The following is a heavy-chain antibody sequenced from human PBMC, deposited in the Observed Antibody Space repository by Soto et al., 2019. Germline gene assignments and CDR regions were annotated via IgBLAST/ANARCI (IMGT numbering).Heavy chain of an antibody. D-gene: IGHD3-3*01. CDR3: TRLPTDYDFWSGYPTH. CDR1: GFTFSGSA. Sequence: GGSLRLSCAASGFTFSGSAMHWVRQASGKGLEWVGRIRSKANSYATAYAASVKGRFTISRDDSKNTAYLQMNSLKTEDTAVYYCTRLPTDYDFWSGYPTHWGQGTLVTVSS. J-gene: IGHJ4*02. V-gene: IGHV3-73*01. CDR2: IRSKANSYAT.